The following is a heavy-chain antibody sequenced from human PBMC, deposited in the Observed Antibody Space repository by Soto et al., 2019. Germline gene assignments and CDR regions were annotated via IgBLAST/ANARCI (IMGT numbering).Heavy chain of an antibody. D-gene: IGHD5-12*01. CDR3: VREPWGFSGTWYDY. CDR1: KFSFNNYW. Sequence: PGGALRVSGAASKFSFNNYWMHWVRQVPGKGPVWVSRINHDGSRTEYADSVKGRFTISRDNTKNTLYLQMNSLRVDDTAMYYCVREPWGFSGTWYDYWGQGTLVTVSS. CDR2: INHDGSRT. V-gene: IGHV3-74*03. J-gene: IGHJ5*01.